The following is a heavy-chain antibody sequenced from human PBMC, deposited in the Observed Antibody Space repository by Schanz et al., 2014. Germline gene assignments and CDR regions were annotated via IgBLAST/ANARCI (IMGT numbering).Heavy chain of an antibody. J-gene: IGHJ6*03. V-gene: IGHV1-69*02. Sequence: QVQLVQSGAEVKKPGSSMKVSCKASGGTFSTYPINWLRQAPGQGLEWMGRIIPIHGIANYAQNFQGRVTITADTSTNTAYMELTSLRSEDTAVYYCAGTYCSSTSCYTGYYYMDVWGKGTTVTVSS. D-gene: IGHD2-2*02. CDR2: IIPIHGIA. CDR1: GGTFSTYP. CDR3: AGTYCSSTSCYTGYYYMDV.